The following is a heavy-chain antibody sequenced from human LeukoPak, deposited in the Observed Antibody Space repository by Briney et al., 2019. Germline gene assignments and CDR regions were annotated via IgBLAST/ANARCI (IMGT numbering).Heavy chain of an antibody. J-gene: IGHJ4*02. Sequence: ASVKVSCKASGYTFTSYYMHWVRQAPGQGLEWMGIINPSGGSTSYAQKFQGRVTMTRDTSTSTVYMELSSLRSEDTAVYYCATISCCSSTSCHAGYFDYWGQGTLVTVSS. CDR3: ATISCCSSTSCHAGYFDY. CDR2: INPSGGST. D-gene: IGHD2-2*01. CDR1: GYTFTSYY. V-gene: IGHV1-46*01.